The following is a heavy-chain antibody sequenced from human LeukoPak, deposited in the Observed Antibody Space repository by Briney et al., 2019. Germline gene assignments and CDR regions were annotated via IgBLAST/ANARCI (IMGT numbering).Heavy chain of an antibody. CDR1: GCTLTELS. Sequence: ASVKVSCKVSGCTLTELSMHWVRQAPGKGLELRGGFDPEDGETIYAQKFQGRVTMTENTSTDTAYMELSSLRSEHTAVYYCATEHPSRLGSQALEYWGQGTLVTVSS. D-gene: IGHD6-25*01. V-gene: IGHV1-24*01. CDR3: ATEHPSRLGSQALEY. CDR2: FDPEDGET. J-gene: IGHJ4*02.